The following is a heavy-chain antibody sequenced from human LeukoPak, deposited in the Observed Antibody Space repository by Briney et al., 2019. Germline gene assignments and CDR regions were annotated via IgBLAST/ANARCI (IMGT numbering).Heavy chain of an antibody. CDR3: ARGTEPDSMIVVGEFDY. V-gene: IGHV3-48*03. CDR2: ISSSGSTI. Sequence: QTGGSLRLSCAASGFTFSSYEMNWVRQAPGKGLEWVSYISSSGSTIYYADSVKGRFTISRDNAKNSLYLQMNSLRAEDTAVYYCARGTEPDSMIVVGEFDYWGQGTLVTVSS. J-gene: IGHJ4*02. CDR1: GFTFSSYE. D-gene: IGHD3-22*01.